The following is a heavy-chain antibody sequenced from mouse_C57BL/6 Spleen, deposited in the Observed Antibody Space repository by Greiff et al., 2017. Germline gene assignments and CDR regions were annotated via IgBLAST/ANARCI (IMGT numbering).Heavy chain of an antibody. Sequence: VQLQQPGAELVKPGASVKLSCKASGYTFTSYWMHWVKQRPGQGLEWIGMIHPNSGSTNYNEKFKSKATLTVDKSSSTAYMQLSSLTSEDSAVYYCASTVVAEYYYAMDYWGQGTSVTVSS. D-gene: IGHD1-1*01. CDR1: GYTFTSYW. CDR3: ASTVVAEYYYAMDY. CDR2: IHPNSGST. V-gene: IGHV1-64*01. J-gene: IGHJ4*01.